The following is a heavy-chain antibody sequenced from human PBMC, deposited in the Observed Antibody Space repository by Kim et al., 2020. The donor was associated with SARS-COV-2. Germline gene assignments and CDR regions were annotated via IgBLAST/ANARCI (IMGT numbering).Heavy chain of an antibody. Sequence: NFYAVAVKSPITINPDTSKNQFSLQLNSVTPEDTAVYYCARANIAARDFDYWGQGTLVTVSS. CDR2: N. J-gene: IGHJ4*02. V-gene: IGHV6-1*01. CDR3: ARANIAARDFDY. D-gene: IGHD6-6*01.